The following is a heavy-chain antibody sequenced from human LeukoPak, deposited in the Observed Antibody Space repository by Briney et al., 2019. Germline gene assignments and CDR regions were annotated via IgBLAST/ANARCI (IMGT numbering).Heavy chain of an antibody. V-gene: IGHV1-18*01. CDR2: ISAYIGNT. Sequence: ASVKVSCKASGYTFTSYGISWVRQAPGQGLEWMGWISAYIGNTNYAQKLQGRVTMTTDTSTSTAYMELRSLRSDDTAVYYCARALGYCSSTSCYAFDYWGQGTLVTVSS. CDR3: ARALGYCSSTSCYAFDY. D-gene: IGHD2-2*01. CDR1: GYTFTSYG. J-gene: IGHJ4*02.